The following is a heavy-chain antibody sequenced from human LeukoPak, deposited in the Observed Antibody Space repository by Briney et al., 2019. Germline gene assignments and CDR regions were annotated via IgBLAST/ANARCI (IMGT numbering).Heavy chain of an antibody. CDR2: IYFSGNT. CDR1: GDSISTGGYY. V-gene: IGHV4-31*03. D-gene: IGHD3-22*01. J-gene: IGHJ4*02. Sequence: PSETLSLTCTVSGDSISTGGYYWSSIRQHPGGGLEWIGYIYFSGNTYYNPSLKSRVTISVDISKNHFSLKLTSVTAADTAVYFCARVNYYDSSGHFANFDYWGQGTLVTVSS. CDR3: ARVNYYDSSGHFANFDY.